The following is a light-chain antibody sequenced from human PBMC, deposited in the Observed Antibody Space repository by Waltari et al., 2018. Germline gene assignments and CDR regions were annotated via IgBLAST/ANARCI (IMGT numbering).Light chain of an antibody. J-gene: IGLJ1*01. V-gene: IGLV1-36*01. CDR2: YDD. CDR3: ATWDDGLGGYI. CDR1: SSNIGSNS. Sequence: QSVLTQPPSASEAARKSVTISCSGRSSNIGSNSLSWYQQLPGTAPKLLIYYDDQRASCVSDRFSASKSGTSASLAISGLQTEDEADYYCATWDDGLGGYIFGAGTRLTVL.